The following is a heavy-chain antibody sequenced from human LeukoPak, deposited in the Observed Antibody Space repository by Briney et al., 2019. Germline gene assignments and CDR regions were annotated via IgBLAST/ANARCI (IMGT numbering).Heavy chain of an antibody. D-gene: IGHD2-2*01. J-gene: IGHJ4*02. Sequence: PGGSLRLSCVGSGFNFMQYGMMWVRQAPEKGLEWVSTIHPRGINTHHADSVKGRFTISRDNSKNTLYLQMNSLRVEDTAIYYCARDPSTLLPTDDSWGQGTLVAVSS. CDR3: ARDPSTLLPTDDS. CDR2: IHPRGINT. V-gene: IGHV3-23*05. CDR1: GFNFMQYG.